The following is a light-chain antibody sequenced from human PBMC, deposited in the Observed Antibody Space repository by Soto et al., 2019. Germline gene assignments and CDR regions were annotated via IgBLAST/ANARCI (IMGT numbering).Light chain of an antibody. V-gene: IGKV3-20*01. CDR2: DAS. Sequence: PSPCHLSLSPGERATLSCWGGKQVTSSWLAWWQQKPGKAPRLLIYDASSRDTGIPDRFSGSGSGTDFTLTISRLQPEDFAAYYCQQYNSYSETFGQGTKVDIK. CDR1: KQVTSSW. J-gene: IGKJ1*01. CDR3: QQYNSYSET.